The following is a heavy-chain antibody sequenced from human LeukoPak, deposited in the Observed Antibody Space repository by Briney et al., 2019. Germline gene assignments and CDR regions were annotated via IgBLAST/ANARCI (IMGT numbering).Heavy chain of an antibody. J-gene: IGHJ4*02. V-gene: IGHV4-59*08. CDR2: IYYIGST. D-gene: IGHD1-1*01. CDR3: TRGTVTTRYFDY. CDR1: TXSISGDH. Sequence: KPSETLSLTCTVSTXSISGDHWSWIRQPPGKGQEWIGYIYYIGSTNYNPSLKSRVTISVDTSKNQFSLRLSSVTAADTAVYYCTRGTVTTRYFDYWGQGALVTVSS.